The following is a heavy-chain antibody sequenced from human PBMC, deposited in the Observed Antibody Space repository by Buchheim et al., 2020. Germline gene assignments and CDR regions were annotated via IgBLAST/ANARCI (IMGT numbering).Heavy chain of an antibody. D-gene: IGHD2-15*01. CDR1: GGSISSGSYY. Sequence: QVQLQESGPGLVKPSQTLSLTCTVSGGSISSGSYYWSWIRQPAGKGLEWIGRIYTSGSTNYNPSLKSRVTISVDTSKNQFSLKLSSVTAADTAVYYCARDSGDDIWYYFDYWGQGTL. J-gene: IGHJ4*02. CDR2: IYTSGST. CDR3: ARDSGDDIWYYFDY. V-gene: IGHV4-61*02.